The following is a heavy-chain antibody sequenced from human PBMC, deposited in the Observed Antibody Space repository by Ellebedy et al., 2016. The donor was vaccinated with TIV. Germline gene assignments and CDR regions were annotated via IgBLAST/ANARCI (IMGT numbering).Heavy chain of an antibody. D-gene: IGHD7-27*01. J-gene: IGHJ4*02. CDR1: GDSITSGGYS. Sequence: LRLXCTVSGDSITSGGYSWTWIRQPPGKGLEWIGYIYPGGRRRSNPSLQSRVAISIDTSNNHFSLRLTSLTAADTAVYYCARETNWYYFDFWGQGSLVTVSS. V-gene: IGHV4-30-2*01. CDR3: ARETNWYYFDF. CDR2: IYPGGRR.